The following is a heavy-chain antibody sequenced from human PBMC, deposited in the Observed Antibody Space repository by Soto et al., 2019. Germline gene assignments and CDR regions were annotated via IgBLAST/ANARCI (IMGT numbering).Heavy chain of an antibody. CDR2: IKGSGPDT. Sequence: EVQLLQSGGGSVQRGGSLTLSCVGSGFTFEAYTMAWVRQAPGKGLQWVSDIKGSGPDTYYADSVKGRFTISRDTSRKILYLEMNSLRVDDSGIYFCAKSGPVNGPVTDKMPSDYWGQGALVTVSS. J-gene: IGHJ4*02. V-gene: IGHV3-23*01. CDR3: AKSGPVNGPVTDKMPSDY. D-gene: IGHD2-21*02. CDR1: GFTFEAYT.